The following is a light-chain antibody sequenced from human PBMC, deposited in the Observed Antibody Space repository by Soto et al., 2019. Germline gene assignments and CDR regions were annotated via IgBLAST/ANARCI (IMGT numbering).Light chain of an antibody. CDR2: DAS. CDR1: YSFSSW. Sequence: DIQMTQSPSTLSASVGDRVTITCRASYSFSSWLAWYQQRPGRAPKLLIYDASSLETGVPSRFSGSGSGTDFTLTISSLQPEDFATYYCLQDYNYPWTFGQGTKVDIK. CDR3: LQDYNYPWT. V-gene: IGKV1-5*01. J-gene: IGKJ1*01.